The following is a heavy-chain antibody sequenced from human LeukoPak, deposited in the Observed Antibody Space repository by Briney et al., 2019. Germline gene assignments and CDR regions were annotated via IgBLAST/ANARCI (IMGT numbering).Heavy chain of an antibody. CDR1: GFTFSTYW. CDR2: IKRDGSEK. D-gene: IGHD3-16*01. V-gene: IGHV3-7*03. Sequence: PGGSLRLSCAASGFTFSTYWMSWVRQAPGKGLEWVANIKRDGSEKYYVDSVKGRFTISRDNAKNSLYLQMNSLRAEDTAVYYCAGGRRQFDPWGQGTLVTVSS. CDR3: AGGRRQFDP. J-gene: IGHJ5*02.